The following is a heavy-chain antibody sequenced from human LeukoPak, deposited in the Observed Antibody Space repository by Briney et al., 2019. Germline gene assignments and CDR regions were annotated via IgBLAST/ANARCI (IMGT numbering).Heavy chain of an antibody. CDR1: GYTFTGYY. D-gene: IGHD4-17*01. J-gene: IGHJ4*02. Sequence: ASVKVSCKASGYTFTGYYMHWVRQAPGQGLEWMGWINPNSGGTNYAQKFQGRVTMTRDTSITTAYMELNRLRSDDTAVYFCARDSGQLVYGDYVCDYWGQGTLVTVSS. V-gene: IGHV1-2*02. CDR2: INPNSGGT. CDR3: ARDSGQLVYGDYVCDY.